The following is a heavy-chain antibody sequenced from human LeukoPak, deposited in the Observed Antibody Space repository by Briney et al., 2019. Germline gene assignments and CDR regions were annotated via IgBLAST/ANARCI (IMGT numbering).Heavy chain of an antibody. Sequence: ASVKVSCKASGYTFTSYGISWVRQAPGQGLEWMGWISAYNGNTNYVQKLQGRVTMTTDTSTSTAYMELRSLRSDDTAVYYCARHRLTNRVTIFGVVIRLNWFDPWGQGTLVTVSS. CDR1: GYTFTSYG. J-gene: IGHJ5*02. V-gene: IGHV1-18*01. CDR2: ISAYNGNT. CDR3: ARHRLTNRVTIFGVVIRLNWFDP. D-gene: IGHD3-3*01.